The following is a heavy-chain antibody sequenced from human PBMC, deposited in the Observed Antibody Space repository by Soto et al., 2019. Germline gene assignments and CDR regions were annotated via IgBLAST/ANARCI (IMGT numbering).Heavy chain of an antibody. CDR2: VYHTGAA. Sequence: SETLSLTCTVSGASISSSYWSWIRQSPERGLEWIAYVYHTGAANYNPSLKSRVTISLDTSKGQFSLNLPSLTTADTAVYFCARGGNRYSNVASGVGGFDFWGQGSLVTVSS. CDR1: GASISSSY. V-gene: IGHV4-59*01. D-gene: IGHD5-12*01. CDR3: ARGGNRYSNVASGVGGFDF. J-gene: IGHJ4*02.